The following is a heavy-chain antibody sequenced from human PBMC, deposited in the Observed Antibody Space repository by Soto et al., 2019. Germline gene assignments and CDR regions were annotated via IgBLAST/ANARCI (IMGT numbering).Heavy chain of an antibody. CDR3: TRVSGGSYLIHFDY. CDR2: INPNTGGT. J-gene: IGHJ4*02. D-gene: IGHD1-26*01. CDR1: EYSFTDYY. V-gene: IGHV1-2*02. Sequence: QVQLVQSGAEVKKPGASVKVSCKASEYSFTDYYIHWVRQDPGHGLEWMGWINPNTGGTNYAQRFQGRVTMTRDTSISTAYMELSSLRSDDTAVYYCTRVSGGSYLIHFDYWGQGTLVTVSS.